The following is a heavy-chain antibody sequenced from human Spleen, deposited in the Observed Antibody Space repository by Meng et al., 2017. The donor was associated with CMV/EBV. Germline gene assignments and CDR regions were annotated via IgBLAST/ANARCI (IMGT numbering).Heavy chain of an antibody. J-gene: IGHJ4*02. D-gene: IGHD5-18*01. V-gene: IGHV1-69*05. CDR1: GENFNKCT. CDR2: HSNIFGTP. Sequence: KAAGENFNKCTTNGVGQEPGEGLEWKGGHSNIFGTPNYAPEFQGRVTITTDESKITAYRELSSVRLDYTAVYYCAKDRAYSYGPSGYWGQGTLVTVSS. CDR3: AKDRAYSYGPSGY.